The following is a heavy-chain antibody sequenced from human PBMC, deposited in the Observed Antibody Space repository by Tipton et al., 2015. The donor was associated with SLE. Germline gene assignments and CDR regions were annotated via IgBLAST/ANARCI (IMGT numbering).Heavy chain of an antibody. J-gene: IGHJ4*02. CDR2: ITYSGTT. CDR1: GGSIRSDDYY. CDR3: ARGCSTSTCYWGDY. Sequence: TLSLTCTVSGGSIRSDDYYWTWIRQHPGKGLEWIGHITYSGTTYYNPSLKSRVTISVDTSKNQFSLKLSSVTAADTAVYYCARGCSTSTCYWGDYWGQGTLVTVSS. D-gene: IGHD2-15*01. V-gene: IGHV4-30-4*08.